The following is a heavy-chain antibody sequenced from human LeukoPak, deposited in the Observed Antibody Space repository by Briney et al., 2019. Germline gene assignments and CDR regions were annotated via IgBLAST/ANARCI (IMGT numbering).Heavy chain of an antibody. CDR2: INPNSGGT. Sequence: ASVKVSCKASGYTFTGYYMHWVRQAPGQGLEWMGWINPNSGGTNYAQKFQGRVTMTRDTSISTAYMELSRLRSDDTAVYYCARVRDYYDSSGSLRTWGQGTLVTVSS. V-gene: IGHV1-2*02. CDR3: ARVRDYYDSSGSLRT. D-gene: IGHD3-22*01. J-gene: IGHJ4*02. CDR1: GYTFTGYY.